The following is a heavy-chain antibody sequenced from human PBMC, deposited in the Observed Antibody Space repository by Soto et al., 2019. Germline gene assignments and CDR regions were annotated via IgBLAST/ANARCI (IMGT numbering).Heavy chain of an antibody. D-gene: IGHD6-6*01. CDR3: ARVGGVAARTFDY. J-gene: IGHJ4*02. Sequence: SETLSLTCTVSGGSINDFYWSWIRQPPGKGLEWIGYIYYSGSTDYNPSLKGRVTISVDTSKNQFSLKLRSVTAADTAVYYCARVGGVAARTFDYWGQGXLVTAPQ. CDR2: IYYSGST. CDR1: GGSINDFY. V-gene: IGHV4-59*01.